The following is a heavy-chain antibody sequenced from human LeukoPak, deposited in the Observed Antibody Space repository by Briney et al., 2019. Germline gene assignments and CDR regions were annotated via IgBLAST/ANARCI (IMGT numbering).Heavy chain of an antibody. V-gene: IGHV4-59*01. CDR1: LCSISSYY. J-gene: IGHJ3*02. CDR2: IHYSGAT. Sequence: SETLSLTCTVSLCSISSYYWSWIRQPPGKGLEWIGYIHYSGATKYNPSLRSRVTISVDTSKNQFSLKLNSVAAAHTAVYYCAGDRDGISSPFDIWGQGTMVTVSS. CDR3: AGDRDGISSPFDI. D-gene: IGHD6-6*01.